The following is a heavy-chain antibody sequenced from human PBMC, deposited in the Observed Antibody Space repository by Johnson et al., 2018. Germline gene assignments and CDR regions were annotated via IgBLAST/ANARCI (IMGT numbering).Heavy chain of an antibody. D-gene: IGHD2-15*01. Sequence: VQLVQSGGGLVQPGGSLRLSCAASGFTFSSYCMSWVRQAPGRGLEWVANIEQDGSEKDYVDSVKGRFTISRDNAKNSLFLQMNSLRAEDTAVYYCARVDCGGGSCYSHYYYYGMDVWGQGTTVTVSS. CDR3: ARVDCGGGSCYSHYYYYGMDV. CDR1: GFTFSSYC. V-gene: IGHV3-7*01. CDR2: IEQDGSEK. J-gene: IGHJ6*02.